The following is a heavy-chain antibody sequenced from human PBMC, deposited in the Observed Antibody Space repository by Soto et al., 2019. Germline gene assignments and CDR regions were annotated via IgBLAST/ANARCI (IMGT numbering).Heavy chain of an antibody. D-gene: IGHD2-2*01. V-gene: IGHV3-23*01. J-gene: IGHJ4*02. Sequence: EVHLLQSGGGLVQPGGSLRLSCAASGFICSNSVMSWVRQAPGKGLEWVSTIAGKTYYSDSAKGRFTNSRDNAQSTLKLQINSLRAEDTAVYYCARKTYVPTGMLDYWGQGTLVTVSS. CDR1: GFICSNSV. CDR3: ARKTYVPTGMLDY. CDR2: IAGKT.